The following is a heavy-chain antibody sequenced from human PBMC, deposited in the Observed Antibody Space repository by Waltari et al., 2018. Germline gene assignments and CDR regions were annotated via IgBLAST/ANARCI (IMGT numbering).Heavy chain of an antibody. CDR3: ARDGTTGDVDY. CDR2: INTDGSST. J-gene: IGHJ4*02. CDR1: GFTFSSYW. Sequence: EVQLVESGGGLVQPGGSLRLSCAATGFTFSSYWMHWVRQAPGKGLVWVSRINTDGSSTSYADSVKGRFTISRDNAKNTLYLQMNSLRAEDTAVYYCARDGTTGDVDYWGQGTLVTVSS. D-gene: IGHD7-27*01. V-gene: IGHV3-74*01.